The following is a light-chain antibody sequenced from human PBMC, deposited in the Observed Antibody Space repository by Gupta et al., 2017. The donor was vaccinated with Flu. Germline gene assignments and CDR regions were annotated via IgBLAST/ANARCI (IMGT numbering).Light chain of an antibody. CDR3: QQKNRWPRT. Sequence: EIVMTQSPGTLSVSPGERVTLSCRASQSIGSSLAWYQQTPGQAPRLLISGASSRATGIPDRFSGSGFGTDFTLTISSLQSEDFAFYYCQQKNRWPRTFGQGTKVEIK. J-gene: IGKJ1*01. CDR1: QSIGSS. V-gene: IGKV3-15*01. CDR2: GAS.